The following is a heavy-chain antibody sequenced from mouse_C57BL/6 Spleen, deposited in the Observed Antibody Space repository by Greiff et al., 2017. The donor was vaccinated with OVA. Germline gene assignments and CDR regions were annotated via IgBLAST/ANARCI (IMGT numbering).Heavy chain of an antibody. Sequence: VQLQQSGAELVRPGASVKLSCTASGFNIKDDYMHWVKQRPEQGLEWIGWIDPENGDTEYASKFQGKATITADTSSNTAYLQLSSLTSEDTAVYYGTTQTAQASWFAYWGQGTLVTVSA. CDR2: IDPENGDT. D-gene: IGHD3-2*02. J-gene: IGHJ3*01. CDR3: TTQTAQASWFAY. V-gene: IGHV14-4*01. CDR1: GFNIKDDY.